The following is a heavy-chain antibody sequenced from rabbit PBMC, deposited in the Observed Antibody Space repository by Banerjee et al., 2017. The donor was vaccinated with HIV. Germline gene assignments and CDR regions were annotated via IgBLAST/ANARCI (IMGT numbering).Heavy chain of an antibody. CDR3: ARDHADGGGFNFNL. V-gene: IGHV1S45*01. D-gene: IGHD1-1*01. CDR1: GLDFSKYYM. Sequence: QEQLEETGGGLVQPGGSLTLSCKASGLDFSKYYMSWVRQAPGKGLEWIACIYTGDGNTHYASWAKGRFTISKTSSTTVTLQMTSLTAADTATYFCARDHADGGGFNFNLWGQGTLVTVS. J-gene: IGHJ4*01. CDR2: IYTGDGNT.